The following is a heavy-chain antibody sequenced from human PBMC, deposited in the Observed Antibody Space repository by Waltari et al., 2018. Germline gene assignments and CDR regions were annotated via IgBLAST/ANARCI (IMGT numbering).Heavy chain of an antibody. D-gene: IGHD2-8*02. CDR1: GFTFSSYA. J-gene: IGHJ4*02. Sequence: QVQLVESGGGVVQPGRSLRLSCAASGFTFSSYAMHWVRQAPGKGLEWVAVISYDGSNKYYADSVKGRFTISRDNSKNTLYLQMNSLRAEDTAVYYCARDQGPMVVSGLNYWGQGTLVTVSS. V-gene: IGHV3-30-3*01. CDR2: ISYDGSNK. CDR3: ARDQGPMVVSGLNY.